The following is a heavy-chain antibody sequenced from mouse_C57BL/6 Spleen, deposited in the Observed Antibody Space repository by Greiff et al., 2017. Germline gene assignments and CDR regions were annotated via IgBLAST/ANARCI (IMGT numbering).Heavy chain of an antibody. D-gene: IGHD1-1*01. V-gene: IGHV1-80*01. CDR3: AISNPHYDGSSPFDY. CDR2: IYPGDGDT. J-gene: IGHJ2*01. CDR1: GYAFSSYW. Sequence: QVQLQQSGAELVKPGASVKISCKASGYAFSSYWMNWVKQRPGKGLEWIGQIYPGDGDTNYNGKFKGKATLTADKSSSTAYMQLSSLTSEDSAVYFCAISNPHYDGSSPFDYWGQGTTLTVSS.